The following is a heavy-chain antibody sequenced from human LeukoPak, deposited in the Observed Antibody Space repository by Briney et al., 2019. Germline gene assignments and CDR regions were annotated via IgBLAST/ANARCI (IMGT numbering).Heavy chain of an antibody. CDR1: GYTFTSYG. D-gene: IGHD2-21*02. CDR2: ISAYNGNT. J-gene: IGHJ4*02. CDR3: ARTIVVVTADYFDY. V-gene: IGHV1-18*01. Sequence: ASVKVSCKASGYTFTSYGISWVRQAPGQGLEWIGWISAYNGNTNYAQKLQGRVTMTTDTSTSTVYMELRSLRSDDTAVYYCARTIVVVTADYFDYWGQGTLVTVSS.